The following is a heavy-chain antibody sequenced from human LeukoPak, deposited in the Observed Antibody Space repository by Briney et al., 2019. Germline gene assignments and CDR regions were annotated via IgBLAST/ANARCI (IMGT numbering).Heavy chain of an antibody. CDR1: GYTLTELS. V-gene: IGHV1-24*01. CDR3: ATVSSGCQRSLCGMDV. J-gene: IGHJ6*02. CDR2: FDPEDGET. D-gene: IGHD6-19*01. Sequence: ASVKVSCKVSGYTLTELSMHWVRQAPGKGLEWMGGFDPEDGETIYAQKFQGRVTMTEDTSTDTAYMELSSLRSEDTAVYYCATVSSGCQRSLCGMDVWGQGTTVTVSS.